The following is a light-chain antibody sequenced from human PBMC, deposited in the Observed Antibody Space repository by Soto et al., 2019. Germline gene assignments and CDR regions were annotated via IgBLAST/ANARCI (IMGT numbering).Light chain of an antibody. CDR2: EVS. CDR1: SSDVGGYNY. Sequence: QSVLTQPASVSGSPGQSITISCTGTSSDVGGYNYVSWYQQHPGKAPKLMIYEVSNRPSGVSNRFSGSKSGNTASLTISGLQAEDEADYYCSSYKSSSTLGGVFGTGTKVTVL. V-gene: IGLV2-14*01. J-gene: IGLJ1*01. CDR3: SSYKSSSTLGGV.